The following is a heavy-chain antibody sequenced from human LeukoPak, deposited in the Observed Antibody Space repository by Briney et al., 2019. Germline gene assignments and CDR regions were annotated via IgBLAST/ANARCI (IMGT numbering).Heavy chain of an antibody. D-gene: IGHD2-2*01. CDR3: AREVVVVPATPRYYYYYGMDV. V-gene: IGHV1-8*01. CDR1: GYTFTSYD. J-gene: IGHJ6*02. Sequence: GASVKVSCKASGYTFTSYDINWVRQATGQGLEWMGWMNPNSGNTGYAQKFQGRVTMTRNTSISTAYMELSSLRSEDTAVYYCAREVVVVPATPRYYYYYGMDVWGQGTTVTVSS. CDR2: MNPNSGNT.